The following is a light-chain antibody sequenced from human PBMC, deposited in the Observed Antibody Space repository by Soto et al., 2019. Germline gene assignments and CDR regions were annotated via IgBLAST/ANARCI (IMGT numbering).Light chain of an antibody. Sequence: IRITHYPSCVSASVGDRVTMSCRASQGIRNDLAWYQQKAGKAPKLLIFASSNLQSGVPSRFSGSGSGTDFTLTVSRLQPEDFATYHCLLLYNFFWPFGQ. CDR2: ASS. CDR1: QGIRND. CDR3: LLLYNFFWP. J-gene: IGKJ1*01. V-gene: IGKV1-6*01.